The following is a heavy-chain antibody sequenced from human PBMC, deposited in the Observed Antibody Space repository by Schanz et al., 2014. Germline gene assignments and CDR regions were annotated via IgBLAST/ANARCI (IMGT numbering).Heavy chain of an antibody. CDR3: TRLRRAGSNAFDV. V-gene: IGHV1-69*02. J-gene: IGHJ6*02. Sequence: QVQLVQSEAEEKKPGSSVKVSCKASGGTFSSYTLTWVRQAPGQGLEWLGRIMPIHDIANNAQKFQDRITITADKSMSIAYMEVSGLGSEDTAVYYCTRLRRAGSNAFDVWGQGTTVTVSS. CDR1: GGTFSSYT. CDR2: IMPIHDIA.